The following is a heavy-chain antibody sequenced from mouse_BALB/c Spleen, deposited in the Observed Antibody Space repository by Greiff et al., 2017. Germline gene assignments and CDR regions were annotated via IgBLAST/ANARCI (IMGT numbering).Heavy chain of an antibody. J-gene: IGHJ4*01. Sequence: DVQLQESGPGLVKPSQSLSLTCTVTGYSITSDYAWNWIRQFPGNKLEWMGYISYSGSTSYNPSLKSRISITRDTSKNQFFLQLNSVTTEDTATYYCARSATDYAMDYWGQGTSVTVSS. CDR2: ISYSGST. CDR3: ARSATDYAMDY. V-gene: IGHV3-2*02. CDR1: GYSITSDYA. D-gene: IGHD1-2*01.